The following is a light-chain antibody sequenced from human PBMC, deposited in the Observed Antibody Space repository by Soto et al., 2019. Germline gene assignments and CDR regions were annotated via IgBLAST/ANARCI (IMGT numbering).Light chain of an antibody. Sequence: ETVMTQSPVTLSLSPGERATLSCRASQSVSNNYLAWYQQKPGQAPRLLIYGASNRATGIPDRFSGSGSGTDFTLTISRLEPEDFAVYYCQQYGSSGTFGQGTKVDIK. CDR1: QSVSNNY. CDR3: QQYGSSGT. J-gene: IGKJ1*01. V-gene: IGKV3-20*01. CDR2: GAS.